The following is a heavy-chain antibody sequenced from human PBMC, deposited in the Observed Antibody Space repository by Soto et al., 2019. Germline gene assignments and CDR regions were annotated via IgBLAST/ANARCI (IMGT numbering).Heavy chain of an antibody. J-gene: IGHJ4*02. CDR1: GFTFSSYE. Sequence: EVQLVESGGGLVQPGGSLRLSCAASGFTFSSYEMNWVRQAPGKGLEWVSYISSSGSTIYYADSVKGRFTISRDDAKNSLYLQMNSLRAEDTAVYYCAREAEAPFDYWGQGTLVTVSS. CDR2: ISSSGSTI. CDR3: AREAEAPFDY. V-gene: IGHV3-48*03.